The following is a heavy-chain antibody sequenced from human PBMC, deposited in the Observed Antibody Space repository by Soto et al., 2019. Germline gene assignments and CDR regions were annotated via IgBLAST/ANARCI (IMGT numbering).Heavy chain of an antibody. V-gene: IGHV3-48*02. CDR1: GLTFRSYW. D-gene: IGHD3-22*01. CDR3: ARDQRFYYDSSGYYYV. J-gene: IGHJ6*02. CDR2: ISSSSTI. Sequence: GGSLRLSCAASGLTFRSYWMHWVRQAPGKGLEWVSYISSSSTIYYADSVKGRFTISRDNAKNSLYLQMNSLRDEDTAVYYCARDQRFYYDSSGYYYVWGQGTTVTVSS.